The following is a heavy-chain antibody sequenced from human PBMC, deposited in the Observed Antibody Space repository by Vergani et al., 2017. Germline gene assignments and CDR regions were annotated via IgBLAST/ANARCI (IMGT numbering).Heavy chain of an antibody. CDR1: GGSFSGYY. V-gene: IGHV4-34*01. CDR2: INHSGST. D-gene: IGHD3-22*01. Sequence: QVQLQQWGAGLLKPSETLSLTCAVYGGSFSGYYWSWIRQPPGKGLEWIGEINHSGSTNYNPSLKSRVTISVDTSKNQFSLKLSSVTAADTAVYYCASERDYYDSSGXPDYWGQGTLVTVSS. J-gene: IGHJ4*02. CDR3: ASERDYYDSSGXPDY.